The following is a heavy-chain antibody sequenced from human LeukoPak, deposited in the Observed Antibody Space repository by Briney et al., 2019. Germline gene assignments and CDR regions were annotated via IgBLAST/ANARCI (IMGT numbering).Heavy chain of an antibody. CDR2: ISYDGSNK. J-gene: IGHJ4*02. CDR3: ARDAVDTAMVGLLFRWHCFDY. D-gene: IGHD5-18*01. Sequence: QSGGSLRHSCAASGFTFSSYAMHWVRQAPGKGLPSVAFISYDGSNKYYADSVKGRFTISRDNSKNTLYLQMNSLRAEDTAVYYCARDAVDTAMVGLLFRWHCFDYWGQGTLVTVSS. CDR1: GFTFSSYA. V-gene: IGHV3-30-3*01.